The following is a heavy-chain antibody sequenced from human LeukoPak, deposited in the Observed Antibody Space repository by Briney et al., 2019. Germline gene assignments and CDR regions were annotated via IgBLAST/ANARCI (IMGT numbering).Heavy chain of an antibody. CDR3: ARSFLGDWYFDL. CDR2: IYYSGST. J-gene: IGHJ2*01. D-gene: IGHD1-26*01. V-gene: IGHV4-59*01. CDR1: GGSISSYY. Sequence: SETLSLTCTVSGGSISSYYWSWIRQPPGMGLEWIGYIYYSGSTNYNPSLKNRVTISVDTSKDQFSLRLTSVTAADTAMHYCARSFLGDWYFDLWGRGTLVTVSS.